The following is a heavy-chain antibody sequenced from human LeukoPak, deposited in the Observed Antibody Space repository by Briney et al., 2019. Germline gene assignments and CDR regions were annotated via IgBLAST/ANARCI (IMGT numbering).Heavy chain of an antibody. J-gene: IGHJ4*02. D-gene: IGHD3-22*01. Sequence: GGSLRLSCAASGFTFSSYSMNWVRQAPGKGLEWVSYISSSGSTIYYADSVKGRFTISRDNAKNSLYLQMNSLRAEDTAVYYCARKGFYYDSSGFDYWGQGTLVTVSS. CDR2: ISSSGSTI. V-gene: IGHV3-48*01. CDR1: GFTFSSYS. CDR3: ARKGFYYDSSGFDY.